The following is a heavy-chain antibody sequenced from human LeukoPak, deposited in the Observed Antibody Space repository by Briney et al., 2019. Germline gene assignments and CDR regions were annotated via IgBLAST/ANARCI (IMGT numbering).Heavy chain of an antibody. V-gene: IGHV3-53*01. D-gene: IGHD3-10*01. CDR1: GFTFSSNY. CDR3: ARGVGERYFDY. Sequence: HPGGSLRLSCAASGFTFSSNYMSWVRQAPGKGLEWVSVIYSGGSTYYADSVKGRFTISRDNSKNTLYFQMNSLADEDTAVYYCARGVGERYFDYWGQGTLVTVSS. CDR2: IYSGGST. J-gene: IGHJ4*02.